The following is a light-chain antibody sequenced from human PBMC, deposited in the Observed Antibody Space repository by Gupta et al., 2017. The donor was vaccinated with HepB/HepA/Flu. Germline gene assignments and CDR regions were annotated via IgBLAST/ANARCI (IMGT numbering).Light chain of an antibody. CDR1: SPNIGAGYD. Sequence: QSVLTQPPSVAGAPGQRVTISGTGSSPNIGAGYDVHWYQQLPGTAPKLLIYGNSNRPSGVPDRCAGSKSGTSASLAITGLQAEDEADYYCQSYDSSLSGYVVFGGGTKLTVL. CDR3: QSYDSSLSGYVV. J-gene: IGLJ2*01. V-gene: IGLV1-40*01. CDR2: GNS.